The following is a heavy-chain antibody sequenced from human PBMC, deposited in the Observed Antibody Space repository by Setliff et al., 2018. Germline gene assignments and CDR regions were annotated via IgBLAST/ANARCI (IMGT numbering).Heavy chain of an antibody. CDR2: IYYSGST. D-gene: IGHD3-22*01. V-gene: IGHV4-59*01. Sequence: SETLSLTCTVSGGSFTTYYWSWIRQSPGKGLERIGYIYYSGSTNYNPSLKSRVSISVDTSKNQFSLRLTSVTAADTAVYYCAREYYYARSRNFDYWGQGTLVTVSS. CDR1: GGSFTTYY. J-gene: IGHJ4*02. CDR3: AREYYYARSRNFDY.